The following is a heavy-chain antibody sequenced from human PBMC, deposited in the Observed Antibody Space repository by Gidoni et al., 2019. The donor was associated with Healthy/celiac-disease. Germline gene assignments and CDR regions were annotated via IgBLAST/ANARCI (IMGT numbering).Heavy chain of an antibody. D-gene: IGHD3-22*01. CDR3: ATDDKDPFDI. Sequence: QVQLVDSGGGVVQPGRSLRLPCAAAGFTFSSYGLHWVRQAPGKGLEWVAVISYDGSNKYYADSVKGRFTISRDNSKNTLYLQMNSLRAEDTAVYYCATDDKDPFDIWGQGTMVTVSS. V-gene: IGHV3-30*03. J-gene: IGHJ3*02. CDR2: ISYDGSNK. CDR1: GFTFSSYG.